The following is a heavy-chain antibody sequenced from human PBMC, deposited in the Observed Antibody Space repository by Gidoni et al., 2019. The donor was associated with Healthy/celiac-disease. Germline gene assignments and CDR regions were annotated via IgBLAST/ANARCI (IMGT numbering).Heavy chain of an antibody. CDR3: ARWVFTVTTKEIDDPDP. CDR1: GGSISSSSYY. Sequence: QLQLQASGPGLVKPSETLSLTCTVSGGSISSSSYYWGWIRQPPGKGLEWIGSIYYSGSTYYNPSLKSRVTISVDTSKNQFSLKLSSVTAADTAVYYCARWVFTVTTKEIDDPDPWGQGTLVTVSS. D-gene: IGHD4-17*01. V-gene: IGHV4-39*01. J-gene: IGHJ5*02. CDR2: IYYSGST.